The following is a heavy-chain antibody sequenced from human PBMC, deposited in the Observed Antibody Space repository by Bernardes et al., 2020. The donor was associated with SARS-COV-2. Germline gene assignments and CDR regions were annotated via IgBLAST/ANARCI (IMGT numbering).Heavy chain of an antibody. V-gene: IGHV4-59*01. CDR3: ARGGLGDFWGGSYMGDWLDP. CDR2: SYSGGKT. CDR1: GASINDYY. J-gene: IGHJ5*02. Sequence: SETLSLTCTVSGASINDYYWSWIRQSPEKGLEWIGYSYSGGKTNYNPSLKSRVTISVDTSKNQVSLKLTSVTAADTAVYYCARGGLGDFWGGSYMGDWLDPWGQGTLVPVSS. D-gene: IGHD3-3*01.